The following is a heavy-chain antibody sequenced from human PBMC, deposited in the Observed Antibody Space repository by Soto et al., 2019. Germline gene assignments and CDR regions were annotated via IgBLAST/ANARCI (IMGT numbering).Heavy chain of an antibody. CDR3: AGVRGVNWFDP. J-gene: IGHJ5*02. Sequence: QVQLQESGPGLVKPSQTLSLTCTVSGGSISSGGYYWSWIRQHPGKGLEWIGYIYYSGSTYYNPSLKGRVTISVDTSNNQFSLKLNSVTAADTAVCYCAGVRGVNWFDPWCQGTLVTVSS. CDR2: IYYSGST. CDR1: GGSISSGGYY. V-gene: IGHV4-31*03. D-gene: IGHD3-10*01.